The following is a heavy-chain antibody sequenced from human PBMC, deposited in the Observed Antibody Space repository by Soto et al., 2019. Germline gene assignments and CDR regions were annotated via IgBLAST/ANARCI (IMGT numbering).Heavy chain of an antibody. J-gene: IGHJ3*01. CDR3: ARGGGAYDV. CDR1: GYIVTRSG. Sequence: QVQLVQSGAEVKRPGATVKVSCKASGYIVTRSGINWLRQAPGQGLEWMGCISEYGDSNYSEKLQDRVYLTTDTYTNTAYMELRSLGSDDTGVYYCARGGGAYDVWGQGTRITVSS. V-gene: IGHV1-18*01. CDR2: ISEYGDS.